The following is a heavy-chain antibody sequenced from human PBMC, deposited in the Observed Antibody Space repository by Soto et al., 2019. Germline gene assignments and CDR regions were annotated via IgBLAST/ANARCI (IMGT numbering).Heavy chain of an antibody. J-gene: IGHJ3*02. CDR1: GGSISSGDYY. D-gene: IGHD6-19*01. CDR3: AREVGEVDYSSASDAFDI. Sequence: QVQLQESGPGLVKPSQTLSLTCSVSGGSISSGDYYWSWIRQPPGKGLEWIAYIYYSGIIYYNPSXKSQVTMSTATXXXQXXLNLDSVTAADTAGYYCAREVGEVDYSSASDAFDIWGQGTMVTVSS. CDR2: IYYSGII. V-gene: IGHV4-30-4*01.